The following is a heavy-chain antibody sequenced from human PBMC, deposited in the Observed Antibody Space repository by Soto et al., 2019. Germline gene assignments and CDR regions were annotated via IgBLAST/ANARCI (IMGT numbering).Heavy chain of an antibody. CDR3: AKATLYCSGTTFITFDY. V-gene: IGHV3-23*01. CDR1: GFTFSNYP. J-gene: IGHJ4*02. CDR2: ISGSGGNT. D-gene: IGHD2-2*01. Sequence: GGSLRLSCAASGFTFSNYPMNWFRQAPGKGLEWVSSISGSGGNTFYADSVKGRFTISRDNSKNTLYLQVNSLRAEDTALYYCAKATLYCSGTTFITFDYWGQGTRVTVSS.